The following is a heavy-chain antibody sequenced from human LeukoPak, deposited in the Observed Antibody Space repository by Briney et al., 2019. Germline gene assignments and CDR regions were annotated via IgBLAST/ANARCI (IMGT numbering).Heavy chain of an antibody. J-gene: IGHJ4*02. Sequence: PSQTLSLTCTVSGGSISSYYWSWIRQPPGKGLEWIGYIYYSGSTNYNPSLKSRVTISVDTSKNQFSLKLSSVTAADTAVYYCAAGYSSGWYHVHFDYWGQGTLVTVSS. CDR2: IYYSGST. CDR1: GGSISSYY. V-gene: IGHV4-59*01. CDR3: AAGYSSGWYHVHFDY. D-gene: IGHD6-19*01.